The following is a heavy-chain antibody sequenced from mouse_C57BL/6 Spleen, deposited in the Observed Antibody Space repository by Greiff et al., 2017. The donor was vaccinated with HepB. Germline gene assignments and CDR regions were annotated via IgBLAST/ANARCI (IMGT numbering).Heavy chain of an antibody. Sequence: EVKLMESGPELVKPGASVKIPCKASGYTFTDYNMDWVKQSHGKSLEWIGDINPNNGGTIYNQKFKGKATLTVDKSSSTAYMELRSLTSEDTAVYYCARERRWSYAMDYWGQGTSVTVSS. CDR1: GYTFTDYN. V-gene: IGHV1-18*01. J-gene: IGHJ4*01. CDR3: ARERRWSYAMDY. CDR2: INPNNGGT. D-gene: IGHD2-3*01.